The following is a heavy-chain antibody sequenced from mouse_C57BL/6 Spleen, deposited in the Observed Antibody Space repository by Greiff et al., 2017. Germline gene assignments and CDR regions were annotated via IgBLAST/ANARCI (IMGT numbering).Heavy chain of an antibody. V-gene: IGHV1-76*01. CDR2: IYPGSGNT. D-gene: IGHD1-1*01. Sequence: VQLQESGAELVRPGASVKLSCKASGYTFTDYYINWVKQRPGQGLEWIARIYPGSGNTYYNEKFKGKATLTAEKSSSTAYMQLSSLTSEGSAVYFCARDYGSSRYAMDYWGQGTSVTVSS. CDR1: GYTFTDYY. CDR3: ARDYGSSRYAMDY. J-gene: IGHJ4*01.